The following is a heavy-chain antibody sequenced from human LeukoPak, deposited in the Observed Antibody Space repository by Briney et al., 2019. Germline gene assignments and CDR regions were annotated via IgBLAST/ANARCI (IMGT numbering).Heavy chain of an antibody. J-gene: IGHJ4*02. CDR1: GGSVCAYY. D-gene: IGHD2-15*01. CDR2: INHSGST. V-gene: IGHV4-34*01. Sequence: SQTLSLTCAVSGGSVCAYYWRWVRDPPGEGLEWIGEINHSGSTNYNPSLKIRVTISVDTSKNQFSLKLNSGTAADTSVYYCASRVVVFVYWGQGTLVTVST. CDR3: ASRVVVFVY.